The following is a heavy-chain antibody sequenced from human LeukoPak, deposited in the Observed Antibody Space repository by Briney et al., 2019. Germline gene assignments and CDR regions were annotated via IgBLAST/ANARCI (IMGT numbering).Heavy chain of an antibody. CDR3: ARGVSAAAIVFFDAFDI. D-gene: IGHD2-2*01. CDR1: GGTFSSYA. CDR2: IIPIFGTA. V-gene: IGHV1-69*01. Sequence: SVKVSCKASGGTFSSYAISWVRQAPGQGLEWMGGIIPIFGTANYAQKFQGRVTITADESTRTAYMELSSLRSEDTAVYYCARGVSAAAIVFFDAFDIWGQGTMVTVSS. J-gene: IGHJ3*02.